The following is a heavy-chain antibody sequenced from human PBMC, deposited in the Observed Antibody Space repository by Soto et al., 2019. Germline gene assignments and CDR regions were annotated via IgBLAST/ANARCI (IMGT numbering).Heavy chain of an antibody. Sequence: SVKVSCKASGGTFSSYAISWVRQAPGQGLEWMGGIIPIFGTANYAQKFQGRVTITADESTSTAYMELSSLRSEDTAVYYCARDGQNRRYFDLWGRGTLGTVSS. CDR3: ARDGQNRRYFDL. J-gene: IGHJ2*01. CDR1: GGTFSSYA. CDR2: IIPIFGTA. V-gene: IGHV1-69*13.